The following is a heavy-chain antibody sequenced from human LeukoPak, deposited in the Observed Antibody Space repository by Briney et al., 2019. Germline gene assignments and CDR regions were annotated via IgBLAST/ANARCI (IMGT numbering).Heavy chain of an antibody. Sequence: PGMSLRLSCAASEFTFSSYAMHWVRQAPGKGLEWVAFISYHGSNKYYADSVKGRFTISRDNSKNTLFLQMNSLRAEDTAVYYCAKNTHAYAEIFDYWGQGTLVTVSS. V-gene: IGHV3-30*18. D-gene: IGHD3-16*01. CDR1: EFTFSSYA. J-gene: IGHJ4*02. CDR2: ISYHGSNK. CDR3: AKNTHAYAEIFDY.